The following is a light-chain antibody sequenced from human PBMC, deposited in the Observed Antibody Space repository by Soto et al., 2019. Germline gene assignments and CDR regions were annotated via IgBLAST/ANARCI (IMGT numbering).Light chain of an antibody. CDR2: GAS. Sequence: TVLTQSPGTLSLSPGESSTLSCRASQRVSSNYFAWYQHKPGQAPRLLIYGASSRATGIPDRFSGSGSGTDFTLTISRLEPEDFAVYYCQQYGSSPQLTFGGGTKVDIK. J-gene: IGKJ4*01. CDR3: QQYGSSPQLT. V-gene: IGKV3-20*01. CDR1: QRVSSNY.